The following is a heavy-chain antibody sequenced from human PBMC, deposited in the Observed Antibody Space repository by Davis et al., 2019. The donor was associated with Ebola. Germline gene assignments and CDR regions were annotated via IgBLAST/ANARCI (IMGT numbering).Heavy chain of an antibody. CDR2: IQCSGST. CDR1: GGSISSYH. CDR3: ARGSGWYRTPFDY. D-gene: IGHD6-19*01. V-gene: IGHV4-59*01. J-gene: IGHJ4*02. Sequence: GSLRLSCTVSGGSISSYHWSWIRQPPGKGLEWIGYIQCSGSTNYNPSPKCRVTMSVNTSKNQFYLKLSPMTAADTAVFYCARGSGWYRTPFDYWGQGTLVTVSS.